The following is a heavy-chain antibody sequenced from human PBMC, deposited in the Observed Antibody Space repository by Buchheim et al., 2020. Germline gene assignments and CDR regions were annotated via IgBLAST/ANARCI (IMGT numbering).Heavy chain of an antibody. V-gene: IGHV4-39*01. Sequence: QLQLHESGPGLVKPSETLSLTCTVSGGSISSSTYYWGWIRQPPGKGLEWIGSFYYSGDTFYNPSLKSRLTISVDTSENQFSLKLSSVTAADTAVYYCARHRGNSYGYMLFDYWGQGTL. J-gene: IGHJ4*02. CDR1: GGSISSSTYY. D-gene: IGHD5-18*01. CDR3: ARHRGNSYGYMLFDY. CDR2: FYYSGDT.